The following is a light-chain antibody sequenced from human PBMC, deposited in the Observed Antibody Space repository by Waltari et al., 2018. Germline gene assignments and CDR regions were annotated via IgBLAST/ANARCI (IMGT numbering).Light chain of an antibody. J-gene: IGLJ2*01. CDR2: RNN. Sequence: QSVLTPPPSASGTPGQRVTISCSGSSSNIGSNYVYWYQQLPGTAPKLLIYRNNQRPSGVPDRFSGSKSGTSASLAISGLRSEDEADYYCAAWDDSLSRVVFGGGTKLTVL. CDR3: AAWDDSLSRVV. CDR1: SSNIGSNY. V-gene: IGLV1-47*01.